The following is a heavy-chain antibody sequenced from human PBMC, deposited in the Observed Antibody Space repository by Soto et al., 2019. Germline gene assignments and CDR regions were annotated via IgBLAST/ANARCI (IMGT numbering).Heavy chain of an antibody. D-gene: IGHD5-12*01. V-gene: IGHV1-69*13. J-gene: IGHJ4*02. CDR1: GGTFSSYA. CDR3: ARAVAKKGQKYYFDY. Sequence: ASVKVSCKASGGTFSSYAISWVRQAPGQGLEWMGGIIPIFGTANYAQKFQGRVTITADESTSTAYMELSSLRSEDTAVYYCARAVAKKGQKYYFDYWGQGTLVTVSS. CDR2: IIPIFGTA.